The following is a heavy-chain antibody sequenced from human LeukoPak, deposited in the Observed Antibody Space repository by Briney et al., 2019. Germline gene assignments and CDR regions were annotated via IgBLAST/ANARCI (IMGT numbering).Heavy chain of an antibody. Sequence: ASVKVSCKASGYTFTSYGISWVRQAPGHGLEWMGWIAVYNGIPKYVENLQGRITMTADTSTRTAYMELRSLTSDDTAVYYCARDHSGFHLDYWGQGTLVTVSS. CDR2: IAVYNGIP. CDR3: ARDHSGFHLDY. J-gene: IGHJ4*02. CDR1: GYTFTSYG. D-gene: IGHD3-10*01. V-gene: IGHV1-18*01.